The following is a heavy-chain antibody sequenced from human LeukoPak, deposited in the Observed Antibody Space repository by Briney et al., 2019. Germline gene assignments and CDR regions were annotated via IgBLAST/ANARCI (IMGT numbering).Heavy chain of an antibody. J-gene: IGHJ4*02. Sequence: GGSLRLSCAASGFTFSSYSMNWVRQAPGKGLEWVSSISSSSSYIYYADSVKGRFTISRDNAKNSLYLQMNSLRAEDTAVYYCARDSSSSYSSSWDPFDYWGQGTLVTVSS. D-gene: IGHD6-13*01. CDR1: GFTFSSYS. CDR3: ARDSSSSYSSSWDPFDY. CDR2: ISSSSSYI. V-gene: IGHV3-21*01.